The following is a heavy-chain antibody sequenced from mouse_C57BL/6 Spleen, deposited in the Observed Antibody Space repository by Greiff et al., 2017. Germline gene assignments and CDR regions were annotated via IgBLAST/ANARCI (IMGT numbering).Heavy chain of an antibody. V-gene: IGHV3-6*01. CDR2: ISYDGSN. CDR3: ARGYYDYYFDY. D-gene: IGHD2-4*01. J-gene: IGHJ2*01. CDR1: GYSITSGYY. Sequence: EVKLLESGPGLVKPSQSLSLTCSVTGYSITSGYYWNWIRQFPGNKLEWMGYISYDGSNNYNPSLKNRISITRDTSKNQCFLKLNSVTTEDTATYYCARGYYDYYFDYWGQGTTLTVSS.